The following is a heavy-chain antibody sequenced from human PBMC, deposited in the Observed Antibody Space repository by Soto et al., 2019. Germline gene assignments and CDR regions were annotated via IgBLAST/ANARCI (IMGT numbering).Heavy chain of an antibody. Sequence: LRLSCAASGFTFSDYYMSWIRQASGKGLEWLSYSSNSGTYTRYADSVKGRFSISRDNAKNSLFLQINSLRSDDTAVYYCARISSASSGWLPDYWGQGTLVTVSS. CDR1: GFTFSDYY. CDR2: SSNSGTYT. D-gene: IGHD6-19*01. J-gene: IGHJ4*02. V-gene: IGHV3-11*03. CDR3: ARISSASSGWLPDY.